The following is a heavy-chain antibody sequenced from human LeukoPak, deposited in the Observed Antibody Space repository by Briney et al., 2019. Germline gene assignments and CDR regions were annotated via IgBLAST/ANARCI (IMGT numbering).Heavy chain of an antibody. J-gene: IGHJ3*02. CDR3: ARDGYYYDSSGQIDI. D-gene: IGHD3-22*01. V-gene: IGHV1-46*01. CDR2: INPSGGST. CDR1: GYTFTSYY. Sequence: ASVKVSCKASGYTFTSYYMHWVRQAPGQGLEWMGIINPSGGSTSYAQKFQGRVTMTRDMSTSTVYMELSSLRSEDTAVYYCARDGYYYDSSGQIDIWGQGTMVTVSS.